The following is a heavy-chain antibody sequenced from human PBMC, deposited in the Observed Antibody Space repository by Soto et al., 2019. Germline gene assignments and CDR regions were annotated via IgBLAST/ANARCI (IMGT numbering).Heavy chain of an antibody. CDR1: GGSFSGYH. D-gene: IGHD2-2*01. V-gene: IGHV4-34*01. CDR2: INHSGST. CDR3: ARVGYCSSTSCYRYFDY. Sequence: SETLSLTCAAYGGSFSGYHWSWIRQPPGKGLEWIGEINHSGSTNYNPSLKSRVTISVDTSKNQFSLKLSSVTAADTAVYYCARVGYCSSTSCYRYFDYWGQGTLVTVSS. J-gene: IGHJ4*02.